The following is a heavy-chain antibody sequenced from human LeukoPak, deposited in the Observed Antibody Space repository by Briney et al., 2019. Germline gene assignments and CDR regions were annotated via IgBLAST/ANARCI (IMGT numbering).Heavy chain of an antibody. CDR3: ARGPNDFWGYGMDV. J-gene: IGHJ6*02. CDR2: MHYSGST. D-gene: IGHD3-3*01. CDR1: GGSISSYY. V-gene: IGHV4-59*01. Sequence: KPSETLSLTCTVSGGSISSYYWSWIRQPPGKGQEWIGYMHYSGSTKYNPSLKSRVTTSVDTSKNQFSLKLSSVTAADTAVYYCARGPNDFWGYGMDVWGQGTTVTVSS.